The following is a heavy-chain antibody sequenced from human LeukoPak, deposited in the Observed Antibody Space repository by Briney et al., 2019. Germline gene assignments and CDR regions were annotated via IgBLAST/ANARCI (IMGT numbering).Heavy chain of an antibody. V-gene: IGHV3-23*01. CDR3: AKSSGGSCYSVADY. CDR1: GFTFTKCA. J-gene: IGHJ4*02. D-gene: IGHD2-15*01. Sequence: GGSLRLSCVASGFTFTKCAMSWIRQAPGKGLEWVAIITATGDTAYYADSVKGRFTIPRDNSKNTLYLQMNSLRAEDTAVYYCAKSSGGSCYSVADYWGQGTLVTVSS. CDR2: ITATGDTA.